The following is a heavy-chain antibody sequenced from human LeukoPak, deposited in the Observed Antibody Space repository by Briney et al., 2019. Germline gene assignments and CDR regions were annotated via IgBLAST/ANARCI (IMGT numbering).Heavy chain of an antibody. J-gene: IGHJ4*02. V-gene: IGHV4-34*01. D-gene: IGHD2-15*01. Sequence: SETLSLTCAVYGGSFSGYYWSWIRQPPRKGLEWIGEINHSGSTNYNPSLKSRVTISVDTSKNQFSLKLSSLTAADTAVYYCARGPRLRGGLFDYWGQGTLVTVSS. CDR3: ARGPRLRGGLFDY. CDR1: GGSFSGYY. CDR2: INHSGST.